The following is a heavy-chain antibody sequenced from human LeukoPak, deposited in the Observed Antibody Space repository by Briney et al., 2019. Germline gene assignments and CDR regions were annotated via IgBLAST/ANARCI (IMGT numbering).Heavy chain of an antibody. CDR3: ARDDSNYTYDY. D-gene: IGHD4-11*01. V-gene: IGHV3-21*01. Sequence: GGSLRLSCAASGFTFSSYSMNWVRQAPGKGLEWVSSISSNSSYIYYADSVKGRFTISRDNAKNSLYLQMNSLRAEDTAVYYCARDDSNYTYDYWGQGTLVTVSS. CDR1: GFTFSSYS. J-gene: IGHJ4*02. CDR2: ISSNSSYI.